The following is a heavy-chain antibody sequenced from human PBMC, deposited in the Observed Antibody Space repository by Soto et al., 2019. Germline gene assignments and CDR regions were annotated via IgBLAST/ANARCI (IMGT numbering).Heavy chain of an antibody. V-gene: IGHV1-18*01. CDR3: ARDETGTTPFDY. CDR2: ISTYNGNT. D-gene: IGHD1-7*01. CDR1: GYTFTTYG. J-gene: IGHJ4*02. Sequence: QVQLVQSGAEAKKPGASVKVSCKASGYTFTTYGISWVRQAPGQGLEWMGWISTYNGNTNYAQKLQGRVTMTTDTSTNTAYMELRSLRSDDTAVYYCARDETGTTPFDYWGQGTLVTVSS.